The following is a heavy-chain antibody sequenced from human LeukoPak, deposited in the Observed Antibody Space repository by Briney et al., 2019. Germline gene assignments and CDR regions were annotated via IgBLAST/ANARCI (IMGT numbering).Heavy chain of an antibody. CDR2: ISSSSSTI. Sequence: PGGSLRLSCAASGLTFSSYSMNWVRQAPGKGLEWVSYISSSSSTIYYADSVKGRFTISRDNAKNSLYLQMNSLRAEDTAVYYCARDFGGVMYNWNYEVYYYYMDVWGKGTTVTVSS. D-gene: IGHD1-7*01. CDR1: GLTFSSYS. CDR3: ARDFGGVMYNWNYEVYYYYMDV. J-gene: IGHJ6*03. V-gene: IGHV3-48*01.